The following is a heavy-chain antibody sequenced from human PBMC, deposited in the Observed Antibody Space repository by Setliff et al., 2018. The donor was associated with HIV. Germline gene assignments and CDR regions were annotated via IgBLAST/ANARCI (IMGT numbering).Heavy chain of an antibody. CDR2: ISGSGGST. D-gene: IGHD6-19*01. Sequence: ETLSLPCAASGFTFSSYAMSWVRQAPGKGLEWVSAISGSGGSTYYADSVKGRFTISRDNSKNTLYLQMNSLRAEDTAVHYCAGESSIAVAEYFQHWGQGTLVTVSS. CDR3: AGESSIAVAEYFQH. J-gene: IGHJ1*01. CDR1: GFTFSSYA. V-gene: IGHV3-23*01.